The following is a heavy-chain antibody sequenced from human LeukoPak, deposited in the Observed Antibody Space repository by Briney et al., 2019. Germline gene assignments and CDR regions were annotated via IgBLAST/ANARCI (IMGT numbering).Heavy chain of an antibody. Sequence: SETLSLTCAVYGGSFSGYYWSWIRPPPGKGLEWIGEINHRGSTNYNPALKSRVTISVETSKNQFSLKLSSVTAADTAVYYCARDGRFPPEVLPRYFDYWGQGTLVTVSS. V-gene: IGHV4-34*01. CDR3: ARDGRFPPEVLPRYFDY. D-gene: IGHD1-26*01. CDR1: GGSFSGYY. CDR2: INHRGST. J-gene: IGHJ4*02.